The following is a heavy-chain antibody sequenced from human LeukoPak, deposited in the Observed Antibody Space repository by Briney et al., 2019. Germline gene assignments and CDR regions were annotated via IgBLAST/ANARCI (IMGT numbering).Heavy chain of an antibody. CDR2: INPKSGNT. CDR1: GYTFTSYG. V-gene: IGHV1-8*02. J-gene: IGHJ6*03. D-gene: IGHD3-10*01. Sequence: AASVKVSCKASGYTFTSYGINWVRQAAGQGLQWMGWINPKSGNTYHAEDFQGRVTMSRNTSTNTAYMELSSLRSEDTAVYFCARVKYGSGRKGYYYYFMDVWGKGTTVTVSS. CDR3: ARVKYGSGRKGYYYYFMDV.